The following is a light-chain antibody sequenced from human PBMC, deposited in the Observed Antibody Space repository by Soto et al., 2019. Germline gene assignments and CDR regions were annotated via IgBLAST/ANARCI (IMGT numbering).Light chain of an antibody. CDR3: QQYNTWPLT. CDR2: AAS. V-gene: IGKV1-39*02. Sequence: IQIPQSPACLYAPAGDRVTITCRASQSISSYLNWYQQKPGKAPKLLIYAASSLQSGVPSRFSGSGSGTDFTLTISTLLSEDFAVYSCQQYNTWPLTFGGGTKVDIK. J-gene: IGKJ4*01. CDR1: QSISSY.